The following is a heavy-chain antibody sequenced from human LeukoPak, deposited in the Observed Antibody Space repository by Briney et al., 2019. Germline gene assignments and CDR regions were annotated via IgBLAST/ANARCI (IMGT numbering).Heavy chain of an antibody. D-gene: IGHD6-6*01. J-gene: IGHJ4*02. Sequence: GGSLRLSCAASGFIFSNYAMSWVRQAPGKGLEWVSGISGSGGNTYYADSVKGRFTISRDNSKNTLYLQMNSLRAEDTAVYYCAKFPAEAPGDWGQGTLVTVSS. CDR3: AKFPAEAPGD. CDR2: ISGSGGNT. CDR1: GFIFSNYA. V-gene: IGHV3-23*01.